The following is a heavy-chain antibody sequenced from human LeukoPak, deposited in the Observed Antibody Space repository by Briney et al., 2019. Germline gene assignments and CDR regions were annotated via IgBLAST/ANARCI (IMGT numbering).Heavy chain of an antibody. D-gene: IGHD2-15*01. CDR1: GFTFSSYS. V-gene: IGHV3-21*01. Sequence: GGSLRLSCAASGFTFSSYSMNWVRQAPGKGLEWVSSISSSSSYIYYADSVKGRFTISRDNAKNSLYLQMNSLRADDTAVYYCARGTYCSGGSCYKGNAFDIWGQGTMVTVSS. CDR2: ISSSSSYI. CDR3: ARGTYCSGGSCYKGNAFDI. J-gene: IGHJ3*02.